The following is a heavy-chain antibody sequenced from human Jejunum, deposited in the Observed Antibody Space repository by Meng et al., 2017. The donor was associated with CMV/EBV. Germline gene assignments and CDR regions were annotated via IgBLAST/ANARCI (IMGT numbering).Heavy chain of an antibody. J-gene: IGHJ4*02. CDR3: VRDLTVVRGVFDY. CDR2: ILHSGST. D-gene: IGHD3-10*01. CDR1: GASISSSIW. Sequence: VSGASISSSIWWSWVRQPTATGLECLGEILHSGSTNYTSSLKRRVTISVDKSSNQFSLKLSPVPAADTAMYYCVRDLTVVRGVFDYWSQGTLVTVSS. V-gene: IGHV4-4*02.